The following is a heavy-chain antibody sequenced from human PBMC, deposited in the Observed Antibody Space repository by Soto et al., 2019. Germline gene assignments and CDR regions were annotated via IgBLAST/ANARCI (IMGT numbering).Heavy chain of an antibody. CDR1: GVTFNRQD. D-gene: IGHD5-12*01. V-gene: IGHV1-69*01. CDR3: ATSEWRDGYRFYY. CDR2: IIPMFGTP. J-gene: IGHJ4*02. Sequence: QVQLVQSGAEVKKPGSSVKVSCKASGVTFNRQDMRWVRQAPEQGLEWMGGIIPMFGTPHYAEKFQARVTITADESTGTAYLELSSLTSEDTAVYYCATSEWRDGYRFYYWGPGALVTFS.